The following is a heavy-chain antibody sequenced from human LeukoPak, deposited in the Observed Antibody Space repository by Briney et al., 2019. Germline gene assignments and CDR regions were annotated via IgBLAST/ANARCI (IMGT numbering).Heavy chain of an antibody. Sequence: SSETLSLTCTVSGGSISSSSYYWGWIRQPPGKGLEWIGSIYHSGSTYYNPSLKSRVTISVDTSKNQFSLKLSSVTAADTAVYYCARRPEGAFDIWGQGTMVTVSS. CDR2: IYHSGST. J-gene: IGHJ3*02. CDR3: ARRPEGAFDI. V-gene: IGHV4-39*01. CDR1: GGSISSSSYY.